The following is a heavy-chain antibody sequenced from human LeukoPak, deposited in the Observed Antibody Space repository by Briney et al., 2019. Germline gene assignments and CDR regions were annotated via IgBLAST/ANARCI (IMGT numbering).Heavy chain of an antibody. CDR2: ITPRGGST. V-gene: IGHV1-46*01. Sequence: GASVKVSCKASGDTFTSYDMHWVRQAPGQGLEWMGRITPRGGSTSYAQKFQGRVTMTRDTSTSTVYMELSSLRSEDTAVYYCARTGKTYYDFWSGSNTRGPFDYWGQGTLVTVSS. CDR1: GDTFTSYD. J-gene: IGHJ4*02. D-gene: IGHD3-3*01. CDR3: ARTGKTYYDFWSGSNTRGPFDY.